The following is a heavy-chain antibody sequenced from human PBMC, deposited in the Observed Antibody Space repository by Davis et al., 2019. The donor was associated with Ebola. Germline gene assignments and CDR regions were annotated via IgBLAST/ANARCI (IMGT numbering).Heavy chain of an antibody. CDR2: ISAYNGNT. V-gene: IGHV1-18*04. CDR1: GYTFTSYG. Sequence: ASVKVSCKASGYTFTSYGISWVRQAPGQGLEWMGWISAYNGNTDYAQKLQGRVTMTTDTSTSTVYMELRSLRSDDTAVYYCARDRIAAAFDYWGQGILVTVSS. J-gene: IGHJ4*02. D-gene: IGHD6-13*01. CDR3: ARDRIAAAFDY.